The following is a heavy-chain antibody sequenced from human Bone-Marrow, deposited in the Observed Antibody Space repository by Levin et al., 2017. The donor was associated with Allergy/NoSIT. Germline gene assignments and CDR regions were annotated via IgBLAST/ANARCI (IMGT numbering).Heavy chain of an antibody. D-gene: IGHD2-15*01. CDR1: GGSISSYY. CDR2: LYYSGST. V-gene: IGHV4-59*01. CDR3: AGGDSGAHDY. Sequence: SQTLSLTCTVSGGSISSYYWSWIRHLPGKGLEWIGYLYYSGSTNYNPALQSRVTISRDTSKNQFSLKLTSLTAADTAVYFCAGGDSGAHDYWGQGTLVTVSS. J-gene: IGHJ4*02.